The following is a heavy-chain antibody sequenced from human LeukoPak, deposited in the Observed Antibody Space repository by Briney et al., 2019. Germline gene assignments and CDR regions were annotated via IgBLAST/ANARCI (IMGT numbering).Heavy chain of an antibody. CDR3: ARSADGYNYDY. CDR2: IYYSGST. D-gene: IGHD5-24*01. V-gene: IGHV4-31*03. Sequence: SETLSLTCTVSGGSISSGGYYWSWNPQHPGLGLEWIGYIYYSGSTYYNPSLKSRVTISVDTSTNQFSLQLSSVTAADTAVYYCARSADGYNYDYWGQGTLVTVSS. J-gene: IGHJ4*02. CDR1: GGSISSGGYY.